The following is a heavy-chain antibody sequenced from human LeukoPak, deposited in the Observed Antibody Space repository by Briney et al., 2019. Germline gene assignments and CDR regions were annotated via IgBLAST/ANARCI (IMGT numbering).Heavy chain of an antibody. CDR2: ISGSGGST. CDR3: AKGVQVPAASMFDP. J-gene: IGHJ5*02. CDR1: GFTFSSYA. V-gene: IGHV3-23*01. D-gene: IGHD2-2*01. Sequence: PGGSLRLSCAASGFTFSSYAMSWVRQPPGKGLEWVSTISGSGGSTYYADSVKGRFTISRDNSKNTLYVQMNSLRAEDTALYYCAKGVQVPAASMFDPWGQGTLVTVSS.